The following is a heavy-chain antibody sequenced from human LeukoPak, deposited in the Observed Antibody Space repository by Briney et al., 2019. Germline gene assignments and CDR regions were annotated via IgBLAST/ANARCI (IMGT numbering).Heavy chain of an antibody. J-gene: IGHJ4*02. CDR2: IYYSGST. Sequence: SETLSLTCAVYGGSFSGYYWSWIRQPPGKGLEWIGYIYYSGSTYYNPSLKSRVTISVDTSKNQFSLKLSSVTAADTAVYYCARVPRYCTGGSCYPFDYWGQGTLVTVSS. D-gene: IGHD2-15*01. CDR1: GGSFSGYY. CDR3: ARVPRYCTGGSCYPFDY. V-gene: IGHV4-59*12.